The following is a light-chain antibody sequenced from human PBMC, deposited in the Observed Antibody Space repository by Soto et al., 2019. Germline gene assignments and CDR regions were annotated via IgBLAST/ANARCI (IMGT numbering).Light chain of an antibody. V-gene: IGKV3-20*01. J-gene: IGKJ1*01. CDR1: QSFSSTY. CDR3: QQYGASLPWS. Sequence: EIVSTQSPGTLSLSPGEGATLSCRASQSFSSTYLAWYQQKPGQAPRLLIYATSTRATGIPDRFSGSGSGTDFTLTIFRLEPEDYAVYYCQQYGASLPWSFGQGTKVEAK. CDR2: ATS.